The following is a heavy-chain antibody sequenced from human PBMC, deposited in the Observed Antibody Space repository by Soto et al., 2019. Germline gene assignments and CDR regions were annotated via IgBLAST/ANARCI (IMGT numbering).Heavy chain of an antibody. D-gene: IGHD1-1*01. CDR2: IYYNGNI. J-gene: IGHJ4*02. CDR3: ARHGPLTNNWNQLNC. V-gene: IGHV4-39*01. CDR1: GGSISSSPYY. Sequence: QLQLQESGPGLVKPSETLSLTCTVSGGSISSSPYYWAWIRQPPGKGLQWIGNIYYNGNIFYNPSLRSRVTISIDTSKSQFSLGLSSVTASDTAVYYCARHGPLTNNWNQLNCWGQGTLVTVSS.